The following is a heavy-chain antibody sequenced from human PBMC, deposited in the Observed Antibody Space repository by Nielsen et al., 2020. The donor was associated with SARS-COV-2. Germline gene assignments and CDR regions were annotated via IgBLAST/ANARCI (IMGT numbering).Heavy chain of an antibody. D-gene: IGHD5-24*01. CDR3: AREGRKLPLDY. CDR2: ISSSGSYI. V-gene: IGHV3-21*04. Sequence: GESLKISCAASGLTFSIYSMMWVRQAPGKGLEWVSHISSSGSYIYYADSVKGRFTISRDNAKNSVYLQMNSLRAEDTAVYYCAREGRKLPLDYWGQGTLVTVSS. CDR1: GLTFSIYS. J-gene: IGHJ4*02.